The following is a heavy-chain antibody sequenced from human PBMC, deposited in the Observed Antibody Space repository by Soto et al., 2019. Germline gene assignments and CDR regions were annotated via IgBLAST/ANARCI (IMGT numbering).Heavy chain of an antibody. CDR3: TTGWSSKDY. CDR1: GFIFSNAW. Sequence: EVQLVESGGGLVKPGGSLRLSCAASGFIFSNAWMSWVRQAPGKGLEWVGRIKSKADGGTTNYAAPVKGRFNISRDGSKNTLYLQMNGLKADDTAVYYCTTGWSSKDYWGQGTLVTVSS. D-gene: IGHD3-3*01. CDR2: IKSKADGGTT. J-gene: IGHJ4*02. V-gene: IGHV3-15*01.